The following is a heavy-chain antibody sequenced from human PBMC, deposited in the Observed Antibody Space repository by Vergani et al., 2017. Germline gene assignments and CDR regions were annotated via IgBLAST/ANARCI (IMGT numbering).Heavy chain of an antibody. CDR2: ISGSGVSA. V-gene: IGHV3-23*04. J-gene: IGHJ4*02. CDR1: EFTFSNYA. Sequence: VQLVESGGGLVQPGGSLRLTCAASEFTFSNYAMNWVRQAPGKGLEWVSGISGSGVSAYYTDSVKGRFTISRDNSKSMLFLQMNNLRTEDTAIYYCAKQYFVSGNYLFDYWGQGTLVTVSS. CDR3: AKQYFVSGNYLFDY. D-gene: IGHD3-10*01.